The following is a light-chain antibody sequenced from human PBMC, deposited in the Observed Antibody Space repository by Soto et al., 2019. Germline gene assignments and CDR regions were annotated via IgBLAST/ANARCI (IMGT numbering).Light chain of an antibody. CDR1: QTISSW. J-gene: IGKJ1*01. CDR2: KAS. Sequence: DIQMTQSPSTLSGSVGDRVTITCRASQTISSWLAWYQQKPGKAPKLLIYKASTLKSGVPSRFSGSGSGTEFTLTISSLQTDDCSTYYCKHYNSYSEAFGQGTKVEIK. V-gene: IGKV1-5*03. CDR3: KHYNSYSEA.